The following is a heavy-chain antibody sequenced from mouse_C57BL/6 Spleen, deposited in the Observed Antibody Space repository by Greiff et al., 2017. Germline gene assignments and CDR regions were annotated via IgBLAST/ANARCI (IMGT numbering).Heavy chain of an antibody. Sequence: EVQVVESGGGLVKPGGSLKLSCAASGFTFSDYGMHWVRQAPEKGLEWVAYISSGSRTIYYADTVKGRFTISRDNAKNTLFLQMTSLRSEDTAMYYCARRDPIMRGDAMDYWGQGTSVTVSS. J-gene: IGHJ4*01. CDR3: ARRDPIMRGDAMDY. D-gene: IGHD1-3*01. CDR2: ISSGSRTI. CDR1: GFTFSDYG. V-gene: IGHV5-17*01.